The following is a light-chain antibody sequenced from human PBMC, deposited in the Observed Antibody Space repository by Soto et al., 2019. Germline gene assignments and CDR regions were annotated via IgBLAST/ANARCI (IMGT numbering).Light chain of an antibody. V-gene: IGLV2-14*01. Sequence: QSVLTQPASVSGSPGQSITISCTGTSSDVGGYNYVSWYQQHPGKAPKLMIYDVSNRPSGVSNRFSGSKSGNTASLTISGLQVEEEADYYCSSYTSSSTRVFGGGTQLTVL. CDR1: SSDVGGYNY. J-gene: IGLJ3*02. CDR2: DVS. CDR3: SSYTSSSTRV.